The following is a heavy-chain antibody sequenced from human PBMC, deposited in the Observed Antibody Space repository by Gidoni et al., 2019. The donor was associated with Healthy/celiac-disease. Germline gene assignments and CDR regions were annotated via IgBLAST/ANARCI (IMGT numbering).Heavy chain of an antibody. D-gene: IGHD6-13*01. V-gene: IGHV4-34*01. CDR1: GGSFSGYY. CDR2: INHSGST. Sequence: QVQLQQWGAGLLKPSETLSLTCAVYGGSFSGYYWSWIRQPPGKGLEWIGEINHSGSTNYNPSLKSRVTISVDTSKNQFSLKLSSVTAADTAVYYCARWMRNRIAAAGRYYYYYGMDVWGQGTTVTVSS. J-gene: IGHJ6*02. CDR3: ARWMRNRIAAAGRYYYYYGMDV.